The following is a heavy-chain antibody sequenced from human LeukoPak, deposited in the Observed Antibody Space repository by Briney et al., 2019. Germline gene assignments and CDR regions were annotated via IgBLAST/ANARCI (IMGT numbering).Heavy chain of an antibody. Sequence: ASVKVSCKASGYTFSSYDINWVRQATGQGLEWMGWMNPKRGNTGYAHKFQGRVTITRNTSITTAYMELSSLRSEDTAVYYCASDYYDSSGYYPNYYYYMDVWGKGTTVTVSS. J-gene: IGHJ6*03. D-gene: IGHD3-22*01. CDR3: ASDYYDSSGYYPNYYYYMDV. CDR2: MNPKRGNT. V-gene: IGHV1-8*03. CDR1: GYTFSSYD.